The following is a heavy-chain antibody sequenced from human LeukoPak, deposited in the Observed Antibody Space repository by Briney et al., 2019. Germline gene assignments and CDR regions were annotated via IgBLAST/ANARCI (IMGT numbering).Heavy chain of an antibody. V-gene: IGHV4-4*02. CDR3: ARSPGAFDI. CDR1: GGSISSTNW. J-gene: IGHJ3*02. D-gene: IGHD1-1*01. Sequence: SGTLSLTCSVSGGSISSTNWWSWIRQPPGKGLEWIGEINHSGSTNYNPSLKSRVTISVDTSKNQFSLKLSSVTAADTAVYYCARSPGAFDIWGQGTMVTVSS. CDR2: INHSGST.